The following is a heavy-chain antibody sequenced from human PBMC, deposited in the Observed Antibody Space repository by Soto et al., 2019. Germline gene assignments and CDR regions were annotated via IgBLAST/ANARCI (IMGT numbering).Heavy chain of an antibody. CDR3: AKDMVHCTGTRCARYFEK. Sequence: GGLLVPCSVSKFTFSTYAMTRVRQAPWKGLEGVSDISGSGDNTYYADSGKVRFTISRDNAKSTLYLQMNRLSDQDTAVYYCAKDMVHCTGTRCARYFEKWGRGTLVTVYS. CDR2: ISGSGDNT. CDR1: KFTFSTYA. J-gene: IGHJ4*02. V-gene: IGHV3-23*01. D-gene: IGHD2-8*02.